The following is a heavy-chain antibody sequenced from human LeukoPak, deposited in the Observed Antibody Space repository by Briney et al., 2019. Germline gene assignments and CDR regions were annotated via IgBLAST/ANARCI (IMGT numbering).Heavy chain of an antibody. CDR2: INHSGSN. J-gene: IGHJ4*02. V-gene: IGHV4-34*01. CDR1: GGSFSSYY. Sequence: SETLSLTCAVSGGSFSSYYWSWIRQPPGKGLEWIGEINHSGSNNYNPSLKSRLTISIDTSKNPFSVKLSSVSAGDTAVYYCARGGGEDGYYFDYWGQGTLVTVSS. D-gene: IGHD2-15*01. CDR3: ARGGGEDGYYFDY.